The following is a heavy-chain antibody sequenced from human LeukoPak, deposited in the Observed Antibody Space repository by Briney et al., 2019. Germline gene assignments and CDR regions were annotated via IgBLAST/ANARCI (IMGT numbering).Heavy chain of an antibody. CDR2: IIPILGIA. CDR1: GGTFSSYA. Sequence: GASVKVSCKASGGTFSSYAISWVRQAPGQGLEWMGRIIPILGIANYAQKFQGRVTITADKSTSTAYMELSSLRSEDTAVYYCAREAVSFVAVANDGYFDFWGQGSLVIVSS. CDR3: AREAVSFVAVANDGYFDF. J-gene: IGHJ4*02. V-gene: IGHV1-69*04. D-gene: IGHD6-19*01.